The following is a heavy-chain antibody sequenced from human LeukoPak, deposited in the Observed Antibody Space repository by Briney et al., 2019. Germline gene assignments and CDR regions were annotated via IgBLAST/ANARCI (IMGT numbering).Heavy chain of an antibody. D-gene: IGHD5-18*01. CDR3: AREKYSYGYFDY. CDR2: INNDGSST. CDR1: GFTFSNYW. V-gene: IGHV3-74*01. J-gene: IGHJ4*02. Sequence: GGSLRLSCAASGFTFSNYWMHWVRQAAGKGLVWVSRINNDGSSTRYADSVKGRFTISRDNAKNTLYLQMHSLRAEDTAVYYCAREKYSYGYFDYWGQGPLVTVSS.